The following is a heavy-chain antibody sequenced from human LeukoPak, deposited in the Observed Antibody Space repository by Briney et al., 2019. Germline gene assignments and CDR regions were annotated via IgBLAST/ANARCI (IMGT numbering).Heavy chain of an antibody. CDR3: AKLAGGYYYDSSGYYRDDY. CDR1: GFTFSSYW. Sequence: GGSLRLSCAASGFTFSSYWMSWVRQAPGKGLEWVANIKKDGSEKYYVDSVKGRFTISRDNAKNSLYLQMNSLRAEDTAVYYCAKLAGGYYYDSSGYYRDDYWGQGTLVTVSS. J-gene: IGHJ4*02. V-gene: IGHV3-7*01. CDR2: IKKDGSEK. D-gene: IGHD3-22*01.